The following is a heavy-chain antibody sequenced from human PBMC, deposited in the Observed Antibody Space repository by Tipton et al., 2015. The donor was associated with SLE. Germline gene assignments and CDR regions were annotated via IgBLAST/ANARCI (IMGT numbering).Heavy chain of an antibody. CDR1: GFTFSSYE. CDR3: AKLRYYYDSSGYYYVDWFDP. V-gene: IGHV3-48*03. J-gene: IGHJ5*02. D-gene: IGHD3-22*01. CDR2: ITSNGGAV. Sequence: SLRLSCTASGFTFSSYEMTWVRQAPGEGLEWLSYITSNGGAVKYADSVKGRFTISRDNAKNTLYLQMNSLRAEDTAVYYCAKLRYYYDSSGYYYVDWFDPWGQGTLVTVSS.